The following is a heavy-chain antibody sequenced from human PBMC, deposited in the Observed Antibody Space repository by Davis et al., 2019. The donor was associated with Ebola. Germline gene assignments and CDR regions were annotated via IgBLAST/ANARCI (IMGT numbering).Heavy chain of an antibody. D-gene: IGHD2-15*01. J-gene: IGHJ6*02. CDR2: INHSGST. CDR3: ARGEEVIVVVVAATDRFDYYGMDV. CDR1: GGSFSGYY. Sequence: MPGGSLRLSCAVYGGSFSGYYWSWIRQPPGKGLEWIGEINHSGSTNYNPSLKSRVTISVDTSKNQFSLKRSSVTAADTAVYYCARGEEVIVVVVAATDRFDYYGMDVWGQGTTVTVSS. V-gene: IGHV4-34*01.